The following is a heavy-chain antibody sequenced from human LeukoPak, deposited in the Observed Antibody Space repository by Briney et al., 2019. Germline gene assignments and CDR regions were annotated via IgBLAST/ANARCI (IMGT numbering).Heavy chain of an antibody. V-gene: IGHV1-2*02. Sequence: ASVKVSCKASGYTFTGYYMHWVRQAPGQGLEWMGYINPNSGTTEYEQNFQGRLTMTRDTSISTTYMDLISLTSDDTAVYYCASSGSYRGRFDYWGQGTLVTVSS. CDR1: GYTFTGYY. CDR3: ASSGSYRGRFDY. D-gene: IGHD1-26*01. J-gene: IGHJ4*02. CDR2: INPNSGTT.